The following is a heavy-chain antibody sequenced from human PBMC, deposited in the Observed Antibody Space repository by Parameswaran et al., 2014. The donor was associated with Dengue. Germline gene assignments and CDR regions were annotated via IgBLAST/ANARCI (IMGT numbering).Heavy chain of an antibody. V-gene: IGHV1-2*04. CDR2: INPNSGGT. J-gene: IGHJ4*02. D-gene: IGHD2-15*01. Sequence: WVRQAPGQGLEWMGWINPNSGGTNYAQKFQGWVTMTRDTSISTAYMELSRLRSDDTAVYYCARDRGCSGGSCYAFDYWGQGTLVTVSS. CDR3: ARDRGCSGGSCYAFDY.